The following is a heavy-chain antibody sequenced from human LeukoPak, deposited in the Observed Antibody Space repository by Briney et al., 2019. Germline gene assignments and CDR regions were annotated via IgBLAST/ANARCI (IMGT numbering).Heavy chain of an antibody. D-gene: IGHD3-22*01. V-gene: IGHV1-69*13. CDR1: GGTFSSYA. J-gene: IGHJ3*02. CDR2: IIPIFGTA. Sequence: ASVKVSCKASGGTFSSYAISWVRQAPGQGLEWMGGIIPIFGTANYAQKFQGRVTITADESTSTAYMELSSLRSGDTAVYYCARDNYYDSSGPLGGAFDIWGQGTMVTVSS. CDR3: ARDNYYDSSGPLGGAFDI.